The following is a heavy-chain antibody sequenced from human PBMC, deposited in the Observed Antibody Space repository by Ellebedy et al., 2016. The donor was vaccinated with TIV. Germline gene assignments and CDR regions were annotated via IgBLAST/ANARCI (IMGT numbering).Heavy chain of an antibody. D-gene: IGHD3-10*01. J-gene: IGHJ4*02. CDR3: ARDLRVLLWFGEPPADY. CDR2: ISAYNGNT. Sequence: AASVKVSCKASGYTFTSYGISWVRQAPGQGLEWMGWISAYNGNTNYAQKPQGRVTMTTDTSTSTAYMELRSLRSDDTAVYYCARDLRVLLWFGEPPADYWGQGTLVIV. V-gene: IGHV1-18*01. CDR1: GYTFTSYG.